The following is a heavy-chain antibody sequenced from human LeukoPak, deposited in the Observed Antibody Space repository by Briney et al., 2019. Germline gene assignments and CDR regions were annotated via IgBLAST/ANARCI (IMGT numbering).Heavy chain of an antibody. V-gene: IGHV4-34*01. D-gene: IGHD3-10*01. CDR2: INHSGGT. CDR1: GGSFSGYY. Sequence: SETLSLTCAVYGGSFSGYYWSWIRQPPGKGLEWIGEINHSGGTNYNPSLKSRVTISVDTSKNQFSLKLSSVTAADTAVYYCARGYYGPPCYWGQGTLVTVSS. CDR3: ARGYYGPPCY. J-gene: IGHJ4*02.